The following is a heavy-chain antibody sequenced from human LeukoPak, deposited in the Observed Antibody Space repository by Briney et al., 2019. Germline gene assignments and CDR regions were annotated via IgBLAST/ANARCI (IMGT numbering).Heavy chain of an antibody. J-gene: IGHJ4*02. V-gene: IGHV4-30-4*01. CDR3: ARRFVVVSRIDY. D-gene: IGHD2-21*01. Sequence: SETLSLTCTVSGGSISSGDYYWSWIRQSPGKGLEWIGYIYYSGSTYYNPSLKSRVTISVDTSKNQFSLKLSSVTAADTAVYYCARRFVVVSRIDYWGQGTLVTVSS. CDR1: GGSISSGDYY. CDR2: IYYSGST.